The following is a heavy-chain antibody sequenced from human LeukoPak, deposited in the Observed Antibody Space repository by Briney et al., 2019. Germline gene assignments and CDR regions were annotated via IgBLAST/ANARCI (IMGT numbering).Heavy chain of an antibody. D-gene: IGHD5-12*01. V-gene: IGHV4-39*01. J-gene: IGHJ4*02. CDR3: AGNDFYYFDY. CDR1: GGSISGRGYY. CDR2: ISYSGST. Sequence: PSETLSLTCTVSGGSISGRGYYWGWIRQPPGKGLERIGSISYSGSTYLNPSLQSRLTISVDTSRNQFSLNLSSVTAADTGVYYCAGNDFYYFDYWGQGTLVTVSS.